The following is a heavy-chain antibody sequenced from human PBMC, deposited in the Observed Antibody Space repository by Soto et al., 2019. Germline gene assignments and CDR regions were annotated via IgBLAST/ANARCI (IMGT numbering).Heavy chain of an antibody. D-gene: IGHD3-22*01. Sequence: GESLKISCKGSGYSFTSYWIGWVRQMPGKGLEWMGIIYPGDSDTGYSPSFQGQVTISADKSISTAYLQWSSLKASDTAMYYCARLVYDSSGAYGMDVWGQGTTATVSS. CDR3: ARLVYDSSGAYGMDV. CDR1: GYSFTSYW. J-gene: IGHJ6*02. V-gene: IGHV5-51*01. CDR2: IYPGDSDT.